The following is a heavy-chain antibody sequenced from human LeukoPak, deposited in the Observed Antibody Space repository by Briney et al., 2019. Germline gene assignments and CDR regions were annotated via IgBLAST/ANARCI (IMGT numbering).Heavy chain of an antibody. D-gene: IGHD2-2*01. CDR2: ISYDGSNK. V-gene: IGHV3-30*04. J-gene: IGHJ5*02. Sequence: GGSLRLSCAASGFTFSSYAMHWVRQAPGKGLEWVAVISYDGSNKYYADSVKGRFTISRDNSKNTLYLQMNSLRAEDTAVYYCGSGPAATVGWFDPWGQGTLVTVSS. CDR1: GFTFSSYA. CDR3: GSGPAATVGWFDP.